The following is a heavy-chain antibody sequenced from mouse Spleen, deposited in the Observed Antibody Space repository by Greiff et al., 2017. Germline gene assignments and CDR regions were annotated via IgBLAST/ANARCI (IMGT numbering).Heavy chain of an antibody. CDR2: INPNNGGT. V-gene: IGHV1-22*01. Sequence: EVQRVESGPELVKPGASVKMSCKASGYTFTDYNMHWVKQSHGKSLEWIGYINPNNGGTSYNQKFKGKATLTVNKSSSTAYMELRSLTSEDSAVYYCARNYGSSYPTWFAYWGQGTLVTVSA. CDR3: ARNYGSSYPTWFAY. D-gene: IGHD1-1*01. CDR1: GYTFTDYN. J-gene: IGHJ3*01.